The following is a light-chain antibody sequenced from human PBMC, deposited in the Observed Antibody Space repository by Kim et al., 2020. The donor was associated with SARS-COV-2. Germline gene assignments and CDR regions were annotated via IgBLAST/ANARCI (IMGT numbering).Light chain of an antibody. CDR2: GAS. CDR1: QSVSSSY. J-gene: IGKJ1*01. V-gene: IGKV3-20*01. Sequence: VSPGESAPLSCRASQSVSSSYLAWYQQKPGQAPRLLIYGASSRATGIPDRFSGSGSGTDFTLTISRLEPEDFAVYYCQQYGSSRTFGQGTKVDIK. CDR3: QQYGSSRT.